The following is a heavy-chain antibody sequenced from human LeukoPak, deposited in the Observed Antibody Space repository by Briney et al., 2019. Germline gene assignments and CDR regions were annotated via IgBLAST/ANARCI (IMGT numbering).Heavy chain of an antibody. CDR2: ISGSGGST. CDR1: GFTFSSYA. D-gene: IGHD1-26*01. Sequence: PGGPLRLSCAASGFTFSSYAMSWVRQAPGKGREWVSAISGSGGSTYYADSVEGRFTISRDNSKNTLYLQMNSLRAEDTAVYYCAKDGGSYHRTFDYWGQGTLVTVSS. V-gene: IGHV3-23*01. J-gene: IGHJ4*02. CDR3: AKDGGSYHRTFDY.